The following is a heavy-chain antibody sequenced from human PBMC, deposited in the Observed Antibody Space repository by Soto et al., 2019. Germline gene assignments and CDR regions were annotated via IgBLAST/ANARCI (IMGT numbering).Heavy chain of an antibody. D-gene: IGHD2-21*01. CDR3: AKDLLWPGRAYGMDV. Sequence: QVQLVESGGGVVQPGRSLRLSCAASGFTFSSYGMHWVRQAPGKGLEWVAVISYDGSNKYYADSVKGRFTISRDNSKNTLSLQMNSLRAEDTAVYYCAKDLLWPGRAYGMDVCGQGATVTVSS. J-gene: IGHJ6*02. CDR1: GFTFSSYG. CDR2: ISYDGSNK. V-gene: IGHV3-30*18.